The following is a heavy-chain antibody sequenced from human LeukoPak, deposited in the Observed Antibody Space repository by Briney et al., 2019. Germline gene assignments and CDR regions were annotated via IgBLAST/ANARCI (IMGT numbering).Heavy chain of an antibody. Sequence: QAGGSLRLSCAASGFTFSSCAMSWVRRAPGKGLEWVSTIIDSSNSLYYADSVEGRFTISRDNSKNTLYLQMNSLRAEDTAVYYCARDAVDTANAVWGQGTTVTVSS. D-gene: IGHD5-18*01. V-gene: IGHV3-23*01. CDR1: GFTFSSCA. CDR2: IIDSSNSL. CDR3: ARDAVDTANAV. J-gene: IGHJ6*02.